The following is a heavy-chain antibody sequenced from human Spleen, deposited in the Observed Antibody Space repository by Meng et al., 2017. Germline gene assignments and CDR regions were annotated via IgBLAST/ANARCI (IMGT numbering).Heavy chain of an antibody. J-gene: IGHJ1*01. CDR2: ISTSGNTT. Sequence: GESLKISCAASGFTFSDYYMSWIRQAPGKGLEWVSYISTSGNTTCYADSVKSRFTISRDNARNTLYLQMNSLRVEDTAVYYCAKVGYYDSSNYYAYFQHWGQGTLVTVSS. CDR3: AKVGYYDSSNYYAYFQH. V-gene: IGHV3-11*04. CDR1: GFTFSDYY. D-gene: IGHD3-22*01.